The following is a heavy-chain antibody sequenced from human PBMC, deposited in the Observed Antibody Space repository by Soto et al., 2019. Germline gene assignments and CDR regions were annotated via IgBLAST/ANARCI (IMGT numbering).Heavy chain of an antibody. J-gene: IGHJ4*02. V-gene: IGHV3-66*01. CDR1: GFTVSSSY. CDR2: IYSGGTI. CDR3: ARDHHLNDY. Sequence: EVRLVESGGGLVQPGGSLRLSCAASGFTVSSSYLSWVRQAPGTGLEWVSIIYSGGTIYYADSVKGRFTISRDNSKNTLALQRNSLRAEDTAVYYCARDHHLNDYWGQGILVTVSS.